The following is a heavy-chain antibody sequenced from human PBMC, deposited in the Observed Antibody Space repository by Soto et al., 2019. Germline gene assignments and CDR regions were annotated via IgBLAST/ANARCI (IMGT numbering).Heavy chain of an antibody. J-gene: IGHJ6*02. D-gene: IGHD3-22*01. V-gene: IGHV1-18*01. Sequence: ASVKVSCKASGYTFTSYGISWVRQAPGQGLEWMGWISAYNGNTNYAQKLQGRVTMTTDTSTSTAYMELRSLRSDDTAVYYCARFYYDEGYYYGMDVWGQGTTVTVSS. CDR3: ARFYYDEGYYYGMDV. CDR1: GYTFTSYG. CDR2: ISAYNGNT.